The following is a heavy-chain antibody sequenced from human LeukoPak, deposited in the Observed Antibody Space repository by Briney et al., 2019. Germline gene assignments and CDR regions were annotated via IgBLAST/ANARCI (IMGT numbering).Heavy chain of an antibody. CDR1: GFTFSSYA. CDR2: ISYDGSNK. Sequence: PGRSLRLSCAASGFTFSSYAMHWVRQAPGKGLEWVAVISYDGSNKYYADSVKGRFTISRDNSKNTLYLQMNSLRAEDTAVYYCARGYCSSTSCYNLDYWGQGTLVTVSS. J-gene: IGHJ4*02. D-gene: IGHD2-2*02. V-gene: IGHV3-30-3*01. CDR3: ARGYCSSTSCYNLDY.